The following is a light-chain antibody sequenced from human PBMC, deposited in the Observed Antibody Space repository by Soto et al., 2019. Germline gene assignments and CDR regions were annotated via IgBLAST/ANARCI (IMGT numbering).Light chain of an antibody. CDR3: SSYAGSNTVI. V-gene: IGLV2-8*01. J-gene: IGLJ7*01. Sequence: QSALTQPPSASGSPGQSVTISCTGTSSDVGGYNSVSWYQQYPGKAPKLIIYEVSQRPSGVPDRFSASKSDNTASLTVSGLQAEDEADYYCSSYAGSNTVIFGGGTQLTVL. CDR1: SSDVGGYNS. CDR2: EVS.